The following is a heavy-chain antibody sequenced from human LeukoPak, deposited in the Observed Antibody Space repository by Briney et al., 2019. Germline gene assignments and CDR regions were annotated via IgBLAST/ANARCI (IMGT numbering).Heavy chain of an antibody. J-gene: IGHJ4*02. V-gene: IGHV3-21*01. CDR2: ISSSGSYI. D-gene: IGHD6-6*01. Sequence: GGSLRLSCAASGFTFSNYWMHWVRQAPGKGLEWVSSISSSGSYIYHADSVKGRFTISRDNAKNSLYLQMNSLRAEDTAVYYCARVGYSSSSIDYWGQGTLVTVSS. CDR3: ARVGYSSSSIDY. CDR1: GFTFSNYW.